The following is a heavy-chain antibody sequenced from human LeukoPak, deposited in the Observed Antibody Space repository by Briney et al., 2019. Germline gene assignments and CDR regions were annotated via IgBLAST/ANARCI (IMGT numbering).Heavy chain of an antibody. CDR1: GGSVRSYS. Sequence: PSETLSLTCSVSGGSVRSYSWSWIRQLPGKGLEWIGYIHYSGTTNYKPSLKSRVIISVETTKNQFSLKLSSVTAADTAVYYCARHGGESLVATILHAFDIWGQGTMVTVSS. CDR2: IHYSGTT. J-gene: IGHJ3*02. D-gene: IGHD5-12*01. V-gene: IGHV4-59*08. CDR3: ARHGGESLVATILHAFDI.